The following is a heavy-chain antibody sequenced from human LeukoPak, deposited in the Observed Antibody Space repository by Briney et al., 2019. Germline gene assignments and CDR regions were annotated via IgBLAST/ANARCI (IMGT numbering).Heavy chain of an antibody. J-gene: IGHJ3*02. V-gene: IGHV3-23*01. Sequence: GGSLRLSCAASGFTFSSYAMSWVRQAPGKGLEWVSAISGSGGSTYYADSVKGRFTISRDNAKNSLYLQMNSLRAEDTAVYYCARDRSLDDYGDPWDAFDIWGKGT. CDR2: ISGSGGST. CDR1: GFTFSSYA. D-gene: IGHD4-17*01. CDR3: ARDRSLDDYGDPWDAFDI.